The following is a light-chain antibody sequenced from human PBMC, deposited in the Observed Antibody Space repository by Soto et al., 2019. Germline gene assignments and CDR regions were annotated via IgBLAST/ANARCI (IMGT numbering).Light chain of an antibody. CDR3: QQGSNWPPRT. J-gene: IGKJ1*01. CDR1: HSLSSY. Sequence: EIVLTQSPATLSLSPGERATLSFRSSHSLSSYLAWYQHKPGQAPRLLIYDASNRATGIPARFSGSGSGTDFTLTISSLEPEDFAVYYCQQGSNWPPRTFGQGTKVDI. V-gene: IGKV3-11*01. CDR2: DAS.